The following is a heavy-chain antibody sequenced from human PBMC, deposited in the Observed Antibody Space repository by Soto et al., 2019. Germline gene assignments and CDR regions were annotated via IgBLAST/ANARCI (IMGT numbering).Heavy chain of an antibody. Sequence: QVQLVQSGAEVKKPGASVKVSCKASGYTFTSYAMHWVRQAPGQRLEWMGWINAGNGNTKYSQKFQGRVTITRDASASTAYMPRSSLRSEDTAVYYCARDMGFGLSDYWGQGTLVTVSS. CDR1: GYTFTSYA. D-gene: IGHD3-10*01. J-gene: IGHJ4*02. V-gene: IGHV1-3*01. CDR3: ARDMGFGLSDY. CDR2: INAGNGNT.